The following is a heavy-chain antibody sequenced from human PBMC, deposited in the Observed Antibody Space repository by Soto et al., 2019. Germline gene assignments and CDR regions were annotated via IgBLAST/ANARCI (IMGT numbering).Heavy chain of an antibody. V-gene: IGHV3-21*01. Sequence: GGSLRLSCAASGFTFSSYSMNWVRQAPGKGLEWVSSISSSSSYIYYADSVKGRFTISRDNAKNSLYLQMNSLRAEDTAVYYCARSLPFSTSFETDRDYWGQGTLVTVSS. J-gene: IGHJ4*02. D-gene: IGHD2-2*01. CDR2: ISSSSSYI. CDR1: GFTFSSYS. CDR3: ARSLPFSTSFETDRDY.